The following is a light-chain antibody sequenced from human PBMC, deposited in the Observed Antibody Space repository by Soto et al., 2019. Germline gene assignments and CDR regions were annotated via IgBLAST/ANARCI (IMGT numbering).Light chain of an antibody. Sequence: DIQMTQSPSTLSASVGDRVTITCRASQSISSWLAWYQQKPGKAPKLLIYKASDLEGGVPSRFSGSGSGTEFTLTISSLQPEDFATYYCQQANSFPHTFGQGTKLEIK. J-gene: IGKJ2*01. CDR3: QQANSFPHT. CDR2: KAS. CDR1: QSISSW. V-gene: IGKV1-5*03.